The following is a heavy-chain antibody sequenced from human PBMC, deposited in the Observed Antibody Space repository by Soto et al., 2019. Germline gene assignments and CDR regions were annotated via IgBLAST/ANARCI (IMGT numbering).Heavy chain of an antibody. CDR2: IGGSGRTT. CDR3: AKQEGSYYYYYGMDV. V-gene: IGHV3-23*01. D-gene: IGHD1-26*01. J-gene: IGHJ6*02. Sequence: YLRLSCAASAFTFNNYAMSWVRQAPGKGLECVSGIGGSGRTTYYADSLKGRFTISRDNSNNTLFLQMNSLRAEDTAVYYCAKQEGSYYYYYGMDVWGQGTTVTVSS. CDR1: AFTFNNYA.